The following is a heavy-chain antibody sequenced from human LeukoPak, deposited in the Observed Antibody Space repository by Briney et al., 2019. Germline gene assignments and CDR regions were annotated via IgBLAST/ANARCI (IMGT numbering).Heavy chain of an antibody. Sequence: GGSLRLSCAASGFTFSSYWMGWVRQAPGKGLEWVANIKQDGSGKYYVDSVKGRFTISRDNAKNSLYLQMNSLRVEDTAVYYCARERPVTSLDHWGQGTLVTVSS. V-gene: IGHV3-7*01. CDR2: IKQDGSGK. CDR1: GFTFSSYW. CDR3: ARERPVTSLDH. J-gene: IGHJ4*02. D-gene: IGHD4-23*01.